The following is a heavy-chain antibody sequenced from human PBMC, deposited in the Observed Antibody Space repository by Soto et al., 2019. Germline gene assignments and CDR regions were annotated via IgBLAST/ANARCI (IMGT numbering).Heavy chain of an antibody. D-gene: IGHD3-10*01. J-gene: IGHJ5*02. V-gene: IGHV4-34*01. Sequence: PSETLSLTCAVYGGSFSGYYWSWIRQPPGKGLEWIGEINHSGSTNYNPSLKSRVTISVDTSKNQFSLKLSSVTAADTAVYYCARGFGLYYDGSGSYLCFDPWGQVTLGTV. CDR1: GGSFSGYY. CDR3: ARGFGLYYDGSGSYLCFDP. CDR2: INHSGST.